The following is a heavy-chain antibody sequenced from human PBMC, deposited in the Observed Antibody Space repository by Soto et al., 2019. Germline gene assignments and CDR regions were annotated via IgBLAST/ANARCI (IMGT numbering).Heavy chain of an antibody. CDR3: AKEARYYFFGSVYKNYYYYGMDV. J-gene: IGHJ6*04. CDR2: ISGSGGGT. V-gene: IGHV3-23*01. Sequence: PGGSLRLSCAASGFTFSSYAMSWVRQAPGKGLEWVSAISGSGGGTYYADSVKGRFTISRDNSKNTLYLQMNSLRAEDTAVYYWAKEARYYFFGSVYKNYYYYGMDVGGKGPTVT. CDR1: GFTFSSYA. D-gene: IGHD3-3*01.